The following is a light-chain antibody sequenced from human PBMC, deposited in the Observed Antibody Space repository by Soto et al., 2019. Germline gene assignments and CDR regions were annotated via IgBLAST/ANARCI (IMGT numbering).Light chain of an antibody. V-gene: IGKV1-39*01. CDR3: QQSYSTLYS. J-gene: IGKJ2*03. Sequence: DIQLTQSPSSLSASVGDRVTITCRASQSISSFLNWYQQKPGKAPKVLIYPASSLQSGVPSRFSGSGSGTDFTLTISSLQPEDFATYYCQQSYSTLYSFGQGTKLEIK. CDR1: QSISSF. CDR2: PAS.